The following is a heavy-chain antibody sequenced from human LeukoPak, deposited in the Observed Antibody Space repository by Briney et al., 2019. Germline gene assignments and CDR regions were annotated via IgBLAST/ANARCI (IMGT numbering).Heavy chain of an antibody. J-gene: IGHJ4*02. CDR2: ISTSGSNT. Sequence: GGSLRLSCAASGFTFSSYAMSWVRQAPGKGLEWVSAISTSGSNTYYADSVKGRFTISRDNSKNTLYLQMNSLRAEDTAVYYCAKGGVVVITSAFDYWGQGTLVTVSS. CDR1: GFTFSSYA. V-gene: IGHV3-23*01. CDR3: AKGGVVVITSAFDY. D-gene: IGHD3-22*01.